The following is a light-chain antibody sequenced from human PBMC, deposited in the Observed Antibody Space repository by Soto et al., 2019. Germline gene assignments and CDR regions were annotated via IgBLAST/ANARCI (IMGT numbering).Light chain of an antibody. CDR3: QQRSNWPIT. CDR2: DAS. J-gene: IGKJ5*01. Sequence: EVVMTQSPDTLSVSPGERATLSCRASQSIRSHYLAWYRQKPGQAPRLLIYDASNRATGIPARFSGSGSGTDFTLTISSLEPEDFAVYYCQQRSNWPITFGQGTRLEIK. CDR1: QSIRSHY. V-gene: IGKV3-11*01.